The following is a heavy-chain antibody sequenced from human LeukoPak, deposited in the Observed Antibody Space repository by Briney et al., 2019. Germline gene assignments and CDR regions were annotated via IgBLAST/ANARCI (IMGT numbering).Heavy chain of an antibody. D-gene: IGHD1-26*01. CDR3: ARDIELSC. V-gene: IGHV3-23*01. CDR1: GFTFSDSA. J-gene: IGHJ4*02. CDR2: ISASGGNS. Sequence: GRSLRLSCEASGFTFSDSAMSWVRQASGRWLEWVSLISASGGNSYYADSVKGRFTVSRDSSKNTLHLQMNSLRAEDTAVYYCARDIELSCWGQGTLVTVSS.